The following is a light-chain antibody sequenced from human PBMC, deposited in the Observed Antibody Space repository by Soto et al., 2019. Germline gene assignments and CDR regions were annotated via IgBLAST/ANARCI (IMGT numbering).Light chain of an antibody. V-gene: IGLV1-40*01. J-gene: IGLJ1*01. CDR1: GSSIGAPYD. CDR3: QSFDSSLNGYV. Sequence: QSVLTQPPSVSGAPGQRVTISCTGSGSSIGAPYDVHWYQQLPGAAPKLLIYGNTNRPSGVPDRFSGSKSGTSVSLAITGLQAEDEADYYCQSFDSSLNGYVFGTGTKATVL. CDR2: GNT.